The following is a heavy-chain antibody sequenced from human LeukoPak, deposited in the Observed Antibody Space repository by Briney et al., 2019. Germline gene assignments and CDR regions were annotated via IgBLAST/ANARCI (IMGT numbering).Heavy chain of an antibody. CDR3: ARRIRAVNQVAQHGDYFWFDP. J-gene: IGHJ5*02. CDR1: ELTFSDYY. CDR2: ISSSVSTT. V-gene: IGHV3-11*01. D-gene: IGHD4-17*01. Sequence: KPGGSLRLSCAASELTFSDYYMSWIRQAPGKGLEWIAYISSSVSTTYYADSVKGRFTVSRDNAAKSLYLQMNSLRAEETAVYYCARRIRAVNQVAQHGDYFWFDPWGQGTLVTVSS.